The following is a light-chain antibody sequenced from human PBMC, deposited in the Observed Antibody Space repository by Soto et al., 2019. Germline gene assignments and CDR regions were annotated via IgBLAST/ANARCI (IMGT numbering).Light chain of an antibody. J-gene: IGLJ1*01. V-gene: IGLV1-47*01. CDR1: SSKIERNP. CDR3: AAWDDGLSGFYD. CDR2: WND. Sequence: QSALTPPPSASGAPGQRVTISCSGSSSKIERNPVSWYQQLPGPAPKLLINWNDQRHSGVPYRFSGSKSGTSASLAISGLRSEDEADYYCAAWDDGLSGFYDFGPGNKVTVL.